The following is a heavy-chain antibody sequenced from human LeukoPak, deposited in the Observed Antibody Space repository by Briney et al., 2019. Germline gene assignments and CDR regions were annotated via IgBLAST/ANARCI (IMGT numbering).Heavy chain of an antibody. CDR2: INPSGGST. V-gene: IGHV1-46*01. CDR1: GYTFTSYY. CDR3: ARDKGCSSTSCPGEWAFDI. Sequence: GASVKVSCKASGYTFTSYYMHWVRRAPRQGLEWMGIINPSGGSTSYAQKFQGRVTMTRDTSTSTVYMELSSLRSEDTAVYYCARDKGCSSTSCPGEWAFDIWGQGTMVTVSS. D-gene: IGHD2-2*01. J-gene: IGHJ3*02.